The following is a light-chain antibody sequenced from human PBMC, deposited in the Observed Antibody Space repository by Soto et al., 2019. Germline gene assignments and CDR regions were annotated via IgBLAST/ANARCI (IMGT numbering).Light chain of an antibody. V-gene: IGKV3-15*01. CDR3: QEYNHWPPRYT. J-gene: IGKJ2*01. CDR2: DAF. Sequence: EIVMTQSPATLSVSPGERATLSCRASQSIADNLAWYQQKPGQAPRLLIYDAFTRATDIPARFSGSGSGTEFTLTISSLQSEDFAVYFCQEYNHWPPRYTFGQGTKLEIK. CDR1: QSIADN.